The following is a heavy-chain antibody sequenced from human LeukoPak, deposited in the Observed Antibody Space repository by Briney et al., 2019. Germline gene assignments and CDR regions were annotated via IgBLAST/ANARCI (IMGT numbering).Heavy chain of an antibody. D-gene: IGHD2-2*01. CDR1: GFTFSSYT. J-gene: IGHJ4*02. CDR2: ISSSSSTI. CDR3: ARDPCNSVSCFFDY. Sequence: GGSLRLSCAASGFTFSSYTMNWVRQAPGKGLEWVSYISSSSSTIYYADSVKGRFTISRDKAKNSLYLQMNSLRAEDTAVYYCARDPCNSVSCFFDYWGQGTLVTVSS. V-gene: IGHV3-48*01.